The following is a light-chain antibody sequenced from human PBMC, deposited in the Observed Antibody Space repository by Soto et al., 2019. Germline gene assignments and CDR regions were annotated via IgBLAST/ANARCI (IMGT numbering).Light chain of an antibody. CDR1: QSVSNN. CDR3: RQYNNWPPWT. J-gene: IGKJ1*01. CDR2: DAS. V-gene: IGKV3-15*01. Sequence: ILMTQSPATLSVSPGERVTLSCRASQSVSNNFAWYQQQPGQAPRLHIYDASTRATGIPARFSGSGSGTVYSLTISGMQSEYFAVYYCRQYNNWPPWTFGQGTKVEIK.